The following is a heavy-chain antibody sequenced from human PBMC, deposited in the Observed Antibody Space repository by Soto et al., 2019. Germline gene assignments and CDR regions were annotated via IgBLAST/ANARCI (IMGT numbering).Heavy chain of an antibody. D-gene: IGHD1-7*01. CDR3: AREGLTGTIGLYYYYGMDV. CDR1: GGSISSYY. Sequence: QVQLQESGPGLVKPSETLSLTCTVSGGSISSYYWSWIRQPPGKGLEWIGYIYYSGSTNYNPSLKSRVTISVDTSKNPFSLELSSVTAADTAVYYCAREGLTGTIGLYYYYGMDVWGQGTTVTVSS. V-gene: IGHV4-59*01. CDR2: IYYSGST. J-gene: IGHJ6*02.